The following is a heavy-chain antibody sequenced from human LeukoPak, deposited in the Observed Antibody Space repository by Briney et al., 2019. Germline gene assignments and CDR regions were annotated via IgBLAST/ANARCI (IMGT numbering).Heavy chain of an antibody. CDR1: GFIFSSYA. CDR2: MSVITGRT. V-gene: IGHV3-64D*06. D-gene: IGHD3-10*01. J-gene: IGHJ4*02. Sequence: GGSLGLSCSAPGFIFSSYAMHWVRQAPGKRLEYVSAMSVITGRTFYADSVEGRFTISRDNSGNTLYLQMTSLRPEDTAVYYCVKPARGSGIQYGFDSWGQGTLVTVSS. CDR3: VKPARGSGIQYGFDS.